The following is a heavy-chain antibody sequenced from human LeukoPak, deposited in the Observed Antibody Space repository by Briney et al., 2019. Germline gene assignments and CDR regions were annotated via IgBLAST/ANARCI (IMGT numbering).Heavy chain of an antibody. J-gene: IGHJ4*02. CDR2: IKSKTDGGTT. D-gene: IGHD3-16*02. V-gene: IGHV3-15*01. CDR1: GFTFSSYA. CDR3: TTDAGDYDYVWGSYRYVPPFDY. Sequence: GGSLRLSCAASGFTFSSYAMSWVRQAPGKGLEWVGRIKSKTDGGTTDYAAPVKGRFTISRDDSKNTLYLQMNSLKTEDTAVYYCTTDAGDYDYVWGSYRYVPPFDYWGQGTLVTVSS.